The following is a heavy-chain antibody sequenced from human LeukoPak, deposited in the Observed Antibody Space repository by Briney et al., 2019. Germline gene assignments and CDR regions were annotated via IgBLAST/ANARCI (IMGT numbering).Heavy chain of an antibody. CDR3: ARDYTY. J-gene: IGHJ4*02. D-gene: IGHD3-16*01. CDR1: VYSFTNFG. Sequence: ASVTVSFKSSVYSFTNFGINWVRQAPGQGLEWMGWISPNSGNTNYAQNLQGRVTMTTDTSTSTAYMELRSLTSDDTAFYYCARDYTYWGQGTLVTVSS. V-gene: IGHV1-18*01. CDR2: ISPNSGNT.